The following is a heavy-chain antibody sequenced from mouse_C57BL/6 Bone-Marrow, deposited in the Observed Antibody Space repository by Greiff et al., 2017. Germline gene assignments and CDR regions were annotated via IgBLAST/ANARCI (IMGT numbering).Heavy chain of an antibody. J-gene: IGHJ1*03. CDR3: ARPLYYYGSSYWYFDV. CDR2: IYPRSGNT. CDR1: GYTFTSYG. D-gene: IGHD1-1*01. Sequence: VKLQESGAELARPGASVKLSCKASGYTFTSYGISWVKQRTGQGLEWIGEIYPRSGNTYYNEKFKGKATLTADKSSSTAYMELRSLTSEDSAVYFCARPLYYYGSSYWYFDVWGTGTTVTVSS. V-gene: IGHV1-81*01.